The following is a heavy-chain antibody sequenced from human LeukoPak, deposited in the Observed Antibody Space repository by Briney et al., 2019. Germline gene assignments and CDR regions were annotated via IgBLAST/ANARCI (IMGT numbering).Heavy chain of an antibody. CDR2: IYSGGNT. V-gene: IGHV3-53*01. J-gene: IGHJ4*02. CDR1: GFTVSSNS. CDR3: ARAGQEWFGELGFDQ. D-gene: IGHD3-10*01. Sequence: GGSLRLSCTVSGFTVSSNSMSWVRQAPGKGLEWASFIYSGGNTLYSDSVKGRFTISRDNAKNSLYLQTNSLRAEDTAVYYCARAGQEWFGELGFDQWGQGTLVIVSS.